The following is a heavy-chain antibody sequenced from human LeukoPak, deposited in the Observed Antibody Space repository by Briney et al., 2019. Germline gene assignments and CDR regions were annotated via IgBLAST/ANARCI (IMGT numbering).Heavy chain of an antibody. Sequence: HAGGSLRLSCAASGFTFSSYSMNWVRQAPGKGLEWVSYISSSSSTIYYADSVKGRFTISRDNAKNSLYLQMNSLRAEDTAVYYCARDLTLVSHWGQGTLVTVSS. CDR3: ARDLTLVSH. CDR2: ISSSSSTI. CDR1: GFTFSSYS. J-gene: IGHJ4*02. V-gene: IGHV3-48*01. D-gene: IGHD3-3*02.